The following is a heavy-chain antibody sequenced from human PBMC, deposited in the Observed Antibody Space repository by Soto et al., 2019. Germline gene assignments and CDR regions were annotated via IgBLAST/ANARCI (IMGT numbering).Heavy chain of an antibody. V-gene: IGHV3-30-3*01. CDR2: IPYDGSNK. D-gene: IGHD3-16*01. CDR3: ARDLMNTAGEGFDY. J-gene: IGHJ4*02. CDR1: GFTFRTYS. Sequence: GGSLRLSCAASGFTFRTYSMHWVRQAPGKGLEWVAVIPYDGSNKDYEDSVKGRFIISRDNSKNTLYVQMNSLRTEDTAVYYCARDLMNTAGEGFDYWGQGTLVTVSS.